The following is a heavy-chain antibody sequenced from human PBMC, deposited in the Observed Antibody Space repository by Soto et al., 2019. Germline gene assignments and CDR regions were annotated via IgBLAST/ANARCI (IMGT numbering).Heavy chain of an antibody. J-gene: IGHJ4*02. CDR2: ISGSGGST. D-gene: IGHD4-17*01. Sequence: PGGSLRLSCAASGFTFINYAMSWVRQAPGKGLEWVSAISGSGGSTYYADSVKGRFTISRDNSKNTLYLQMNSLRAVDTAVYYCAKPPKRGPNDYGDYYFDYWGQGTLVTVSS. CDR3: AKPPKRGPNDYGDYYFDY. CDR1: GFTFINYA. V-gene: IGHV3-23*01.